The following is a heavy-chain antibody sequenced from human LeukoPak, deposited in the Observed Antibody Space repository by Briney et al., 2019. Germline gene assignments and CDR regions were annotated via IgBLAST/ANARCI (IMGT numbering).Heavy chain of an antibody. CDR1: GFTFSSYG. D-gene: IGHD5-18*01. CDR3: AKAAAAMAVYGMDV. Sequence: GGSLRLSCAASGFTFSSYGMHWVRQAPGKGLEWVAVISYDGSNKYYADSVKGRFTFSRDNSKNTLYLQMNSLRAEDTAVYYCAKAAAAMAVYGMDVWGQGTTVTVSS. J-gene: IGHJ6*02. CDR2: ISYDGSNK. V-gene: IGHV3-30*18.